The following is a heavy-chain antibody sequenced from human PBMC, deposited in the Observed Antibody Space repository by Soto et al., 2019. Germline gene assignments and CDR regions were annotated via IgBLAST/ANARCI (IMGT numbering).Heavy chain of an antibody. CDR3: ARRSRYQVGAFDI. CDR2: IVPIFGTA. V-gene: IGHV1-69*01. J-gene: IGHJ3*02. D-gene: IGHD3-9*01. Sequence: QVQLVQSGAEVKKPGSSVKVCCKASGGTFSSYAISCVRQAPGHGLEWMGGIVPIFGTANYAQKFQGRVTITADESTSTAYMELSSLRSDDTAVYYCARRSRYQVGAFDIWGQGTMVTVSS. CDR1: GGTFSSYA.